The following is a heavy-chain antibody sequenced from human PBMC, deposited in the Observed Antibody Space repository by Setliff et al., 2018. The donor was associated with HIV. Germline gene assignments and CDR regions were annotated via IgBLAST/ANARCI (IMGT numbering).Heavy chain of an antibody. Sequence: SETLSLTCTVFGGSVTSYYWSWIRQSPEKGLEWIGYIYHTGITKYNPSLTSRLSTSIDTSKNQFSLSLTSVTAADTAVYYCARGSWKDGAHGYFFDYWGQGTLVTVSS. D-gene: IGHD1-1*01. CDR1: GGSVTSYY. J-gene: IGHJ4*02. CDR3: ARGSWKDGAHGYFFDY. CDR2: IYHTGIT. V-gene: IGHV4-59*02.